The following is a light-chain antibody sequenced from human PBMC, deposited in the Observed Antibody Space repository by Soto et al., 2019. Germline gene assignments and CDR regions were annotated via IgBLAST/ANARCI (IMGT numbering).Light chain of an antibody. J-gene: IGKJ4*01. CDR1: QSVSSSY. Sequence: EIVLTQSPGTLSLSPGERAILSCRARQSVSSSYLAWYQQKPGQAPRLLIYGASSRATGIPDRFSGSGSGTDFTLTISRLEPEDFAVYYCQQYGSSPLTFGGGTKVESK. CDR3: QQYGSSPLT. V-gene: IGKV3-20*01. CDR2: GAS.